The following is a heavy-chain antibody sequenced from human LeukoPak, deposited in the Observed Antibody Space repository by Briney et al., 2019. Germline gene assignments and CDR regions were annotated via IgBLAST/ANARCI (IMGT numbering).Heavy chain of an antibody. D-gene: IGHD3-22*01. CDR1: GGTFSSYA. Sequence: SVKVSCKASGGTFSSYAISWVRQAPGQGLEWMGGIIPIFGTANYAQKFQGRVTITADESTSTAYMELSSLRSEDTAVYYCAREGRDWERYCYDSSGYPSRNYYYYGMDVWGQGTTVTVSS. CDR2: IIPIFGTA. V-gene: IGHV1-69*13. J-gene: IGHJ6*02. CDR3: AREGRDWERYCYDSSGYPSRNYYYYGMDV.